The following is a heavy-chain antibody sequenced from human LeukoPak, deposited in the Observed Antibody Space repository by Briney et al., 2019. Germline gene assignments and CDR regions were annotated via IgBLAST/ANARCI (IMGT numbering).Heavy chain of an antibody. CDR3: ARDRLAAFDY. Sequence: GGSLRLSCAASGFTFSSYGMHWVRQAPGKGLEWVAVISYDGSNKYYADSVKGRFTISRDNSKNTLYLQMNSLRAEDTAVYYCARDRLAAFDYWGQGTLVTVSS. J-gene: IGHJ4*02. CDR1: GFTFSSYG. D-gene: IGHD6-19*01. V-gene: IGHV3-30*03. CDR2: ISYDGSNK.